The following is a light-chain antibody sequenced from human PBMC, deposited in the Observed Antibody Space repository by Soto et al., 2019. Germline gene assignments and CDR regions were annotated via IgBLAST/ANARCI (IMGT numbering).Light chain of an antibody. CDR3: QQYTNTNNPWM. CDR2: DAS. J-gene: IGKJ1*01. Sequence: DIHVTQSPPTLSASVGDRVTITCRASHTISTWMAWYQQKPGKAPKLLVYDASTLQSGVASRFSGSGSGTEFTLIISGLQPDDSATYYCQQYTNTNNPWMFGQGTKVDI. V-gene: IGKV1-5*01. CDR1: HTISTW.